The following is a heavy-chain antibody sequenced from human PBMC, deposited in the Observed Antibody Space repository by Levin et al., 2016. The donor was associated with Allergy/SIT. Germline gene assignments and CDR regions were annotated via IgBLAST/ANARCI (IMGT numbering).Heavy chain of an antibody. CDR3: ARGQWLGYYYYYGMDV. Sequence: GGSLRLSCAASGFTFSSYSMNWVRQAPGKGLEWVSYISSSSSTIYYADSVKGRFTISRDNAKNSLYLQMNSLRAEDTAVYYCARGQWLGYYYYYGMDVWGQGTTVTVSS. V-gene: IGHV3-48*01. J-gene: IGHJ6*02. CDR2: ISSSSSTI. CDR1: GFTFSSYS. D-gene: IGHD6-19*01.